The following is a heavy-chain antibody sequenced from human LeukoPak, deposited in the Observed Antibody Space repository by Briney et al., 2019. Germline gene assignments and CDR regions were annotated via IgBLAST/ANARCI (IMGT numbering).Heavy chain of an antibody. CDR1: GFIFSSYS. CDR3: ARVQRGEMAAFDY. D-gene: IGHD5-24*01. J-gene: IGHJ4*02. Sequence: PGGSLRLSCAASGFIFSSYSMNWVRHAPGKGLEWVSSISSTSTYIHYADSLKGRFTISRDNARSSLYLQINSLRVEDTAVYYCARVQRGEMAAFDYWGQGTLVTVSS. V-gene: IGHV3-21*01. CDR2: ISSTSTYI.